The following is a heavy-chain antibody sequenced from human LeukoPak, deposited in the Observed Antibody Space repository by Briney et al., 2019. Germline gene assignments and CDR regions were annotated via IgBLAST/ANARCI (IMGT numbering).Heavy chain of an antibody. CDR2: ISAYNGNT. V-gene: IGHV1-18*01. D-gene: IGHD6-19*01. CDR3: ARDRYSSGWPCYFDY. CDR1: GYTFTSYG. Sequence: ASVKVSCKASGYTFTSYGISWVRQAPGQGLEWMGWISAYNGNTNYAQKLQGRVTMTTDTSTSTAYMELRSLRSDDAAVYYCARDRYSSGWPCYFDYWGQGTLVTVSS. J-gene: IGHJ4*02.